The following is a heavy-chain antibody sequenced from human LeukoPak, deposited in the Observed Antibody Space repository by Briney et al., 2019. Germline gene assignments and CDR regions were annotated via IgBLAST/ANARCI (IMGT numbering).Heavy chain of an antibody. CDR2: ITNRGDTM. J-gene: IGHJ6*02. V-gene: IGHV3-11*01. Sequence: GGSLRLSCVASGFTFSDHYMSWIRQAPGKGPEWVAYITNRGDTMCYADSVKGRFTVSRDNARNSLYLQMNVLRDEDTAVYYCARGHFGLDVWGQGATVIVSS. CDR1: GFTFSDHY. CDR3: ARGHFGLDV.